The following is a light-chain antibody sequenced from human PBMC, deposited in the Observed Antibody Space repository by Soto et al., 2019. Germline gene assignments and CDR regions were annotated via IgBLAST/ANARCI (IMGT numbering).Light chain of an antibody. CDR2: DVS. V-gene: IGLV2-14*03. CDR3: SSYTTSNTRQIV. J-gene: IGLJ1*01. Sequence: QSALTQPASVSGSPGQSITISCTGTSSDVGGYNYVSWYQHHPGKAPKLMIFDVSNRPSGVSNLFSGSKSGNTASLTISGLQPEDEADYYCSSYTTSNTRQIVFGTGTQLTVL. CDR1: SSDVGGYNY.